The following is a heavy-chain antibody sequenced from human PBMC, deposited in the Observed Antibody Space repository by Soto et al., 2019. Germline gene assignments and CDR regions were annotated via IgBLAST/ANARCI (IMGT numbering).Heavy chain of an antibody. V-gene: IGHV2-5*02. CDR2: IYWDDDK. D-gene: IGHD1-1*01. Sequence: SGPTLVNPAQTLTLTCTFSAFSLTTSGMGVACIRQPPGNALEWLALIYWDDDKRYSPSLKSRLTVTKDTSKNQVLLTMTNMDPVDTATYYCAHTRGGGNSALIDYWGQGTLVTVSS. CDR3: AHTRGGGNSALIDY. CDR1: AFSLTTSGMG. J-gene: IGHJ4*02.